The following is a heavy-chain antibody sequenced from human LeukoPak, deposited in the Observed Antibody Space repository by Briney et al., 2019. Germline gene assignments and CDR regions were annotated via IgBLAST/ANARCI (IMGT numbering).Heavy chain of an antibody. CDR3: ASEITIGALPLDY. V-gene: IGHV4-39*01. J-gene: IGHJ4*02. Sequence: SETLSLTCTVSGGSISSSSYYWGWIRQPPGKGLEWIGSIYYSGSTYYNPSLKSRVTISVDTSKNQFSLKLSSVTAADTAVYYCASEITIGALPLDYWAQGTLDTVSS. CDR1: GGSISSSSYY. D-gene: IGHD3-16*01. CDR2: IYYSGST.